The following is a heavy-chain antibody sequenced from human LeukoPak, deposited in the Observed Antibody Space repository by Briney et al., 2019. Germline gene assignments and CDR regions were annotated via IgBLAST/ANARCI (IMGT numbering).Heavy chain of an antibody. CDR1: GGSFSGYY. CDR3: ARAFLSELAFDI. D-gene: IGHD1-26*01. Sequence: PSETLSLTCAVYGGSFSGYYWSWIRQPPGKGLEWIGEINHSGSTNYNPSLKSRVTISVDTSKNQFSLKLSSVTAADTAAYYCARAFLSELAFDIWGQGTMVTVSS. CDR2: INHSGST. J-gene: IGHJ3*02. V-gene: IGHV4-34*01.